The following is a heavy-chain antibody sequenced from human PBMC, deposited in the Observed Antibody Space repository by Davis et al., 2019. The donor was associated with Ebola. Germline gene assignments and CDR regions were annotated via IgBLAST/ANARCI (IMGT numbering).Heavy chain of an antibody. Sequence: GESLKISCKGSGFSSTNYWIGWVRQSPGEGLEWMGVIYPGDSDTRYSPSFQGQVTISADKSINTAYLQWSSLKASDTAIYYCATLYYWGQGTLVTVSS. CDR2: IYPGDSDT. V-gene: IGHV5-51*01. CDR3: ATLYY. CDR1: GFSSTNYW. J-gene: IGHJ4*02.